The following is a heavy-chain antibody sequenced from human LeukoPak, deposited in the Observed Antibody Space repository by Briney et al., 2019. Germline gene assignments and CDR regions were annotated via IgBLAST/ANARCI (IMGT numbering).Heavy chain of an antibody. CDR1: GGSISSSNW. J-gene: IGHJ4*02. Sequence: SETLSLTCAVSGGSISSSNWWSWVRQPPGKGLEWIGEIYDSGSTSCNPSLKSRVTISVDTSKNQFSLKLSSVTAADTAVYYCARQGYSAYEILDYWGQGTLVTVSS. D-gene: IGHD5-12*01. CDR2: IYDSGST. CDR3: ARQGYSAYEILDY. V-gene: IGHV4-4*02.